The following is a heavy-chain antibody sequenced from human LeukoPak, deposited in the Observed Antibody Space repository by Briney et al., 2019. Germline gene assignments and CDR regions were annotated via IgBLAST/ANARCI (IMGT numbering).Heavy chain of an antibody. D-gene: IGHD3-3*01. Sequence: SCKASGGTFSSYAMHWVRQAPGKGLEWVAVISYDGSNKYYTDSVKGRFTISRDNSKNTLYLQMNSLRAEDTAVYYCARDRFHYYWGQGTLVTVSS. CDR1: GGTFSSYA. V-gene: IGHV3-30*04. CDR3: ARDRFHYY. J-gene: IGHJ4*02. CDR2: ISYDGSNK.